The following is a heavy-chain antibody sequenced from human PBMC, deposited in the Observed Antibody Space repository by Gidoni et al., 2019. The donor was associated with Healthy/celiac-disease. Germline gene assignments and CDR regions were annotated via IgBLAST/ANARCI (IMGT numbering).Heavy chain of an antibody. V-gene: IGHV3-15*01. D-gene: IGHD1-1*01. Sequence: EVQLVESGGGLVKPGGSLRLSCAASGFTFSNAWMSWVRQAPGKGLEWVGRIKSKTDGGTTDYAAPVKGRFTISRDDSKNTLYLQMNSLKTEDTAVYYCTTDSSGTRAFDIWGQGTMVTVSS. CDR2: IKSKTDGGTT. CDR3: TTDSSGTRAFDI. CDR1: GFTFSNAW. J-gene: IGHJ3*02.